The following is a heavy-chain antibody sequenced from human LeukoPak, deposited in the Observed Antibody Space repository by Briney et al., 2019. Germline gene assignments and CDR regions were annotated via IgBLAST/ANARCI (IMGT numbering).Heavy chain of an antibody. J-gene: IGHJ4*02. CDR1: GGSISSYY. D-gene: IGHD3-10*01. Sequence: SETLSLTCTVSGGSISSYYWSWIRQPPGKGLEWIGYIYYSVSTNYNPSLKSRVTISVDTSKNQFSLKLSSVTAADTAVYYCARAGSGSGSYSHFDYWGQGTLVTVSS. V-gene: IGHV4-59*01. CDR3: ARAGSGSGSYSHFDY. CDR2: IYYSVST.